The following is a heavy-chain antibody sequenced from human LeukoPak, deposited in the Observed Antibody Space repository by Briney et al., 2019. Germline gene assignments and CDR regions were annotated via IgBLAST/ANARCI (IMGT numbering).Heavy chain of an antibody. CDR3: ARMVELTEAKWFDP. J-gene: IGHJ5*02. Sequence: SETLSLTCTVSGGSLSSYYWSWIRQPAGKGLEWVGRIYTSGSTNYNPSLKSRVTMSVDTSKNQFSLKLSSVAAADTAVYYCARMVELTEAKWFDPWGQGTLVTVSS. D-gene: IGHD1-1*01. CDR1: GGSLSSYY. CDR2: IYTSGST. V-gene: IGHV4-4*07.